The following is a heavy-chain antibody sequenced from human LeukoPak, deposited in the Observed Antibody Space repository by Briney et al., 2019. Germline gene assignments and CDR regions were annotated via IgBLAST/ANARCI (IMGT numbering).Heavy chain of an antibody. V-gene: IGHV4-61*01. Sequence: SGPTLVKPTQTLTLTCTFSGFSLSTSRTGVGWIRQPPGKGLEWIGYIYSSGSTNYNPSLKSRVTISVDTSKNQFSLKLSSVTAADTAVYYCARVHRDSSSSCFDYWGQGTLVTVSS. CDR3: ARVHRDSSSSCFDY. CDR1: GFSLSTSRTG. J-gene: IGHJ4*02. D-gene: IGHD6-6*01. CDR2: IYSSGST.